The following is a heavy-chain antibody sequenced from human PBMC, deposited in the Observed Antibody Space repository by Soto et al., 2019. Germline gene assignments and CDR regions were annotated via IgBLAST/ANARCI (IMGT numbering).Heavy chain of an antibody. V-gene: IGHV3-11*01. CDR2: ISSSGSTI. CDR1: GFTFSDYY. D-gene: IGHD3-3*01. J-gene: IGHJ6*03. CDR3: ARDNYDFWTRYPSGYYYYMDV. Sequence: GGSLRLSCAASGFTFSDYYMSWIHQAPGKGLEWVSYISSSGSTIYYADSVKGRFTISRDNAKNSLYLQMNSLRAEDTAVYYCARDNYDFWTRYPSGYYYYMDVWGKGTTVTVSS.